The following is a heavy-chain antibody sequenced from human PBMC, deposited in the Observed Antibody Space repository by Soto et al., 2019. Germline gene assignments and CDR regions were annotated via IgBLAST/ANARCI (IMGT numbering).Heavy chain of an antibody. D-gene: IGHD6-13*01. CDR3: ARYMAASSFDY. CDR2: IYPGDSDS. CDR1: GYSFPSYW. V-gene: IGHV5-51*01. Sequence: PGESLKISCKGSGYSFPSYWIAWVRQMPGKGLEWMGIIYPGDSDSRYNPSFQGQVTISADKSIATAYLQWSSLKASDTAMYYWARYMAASSFDYWGQGTLVTVSS. J-gene: IGHJ4*02.